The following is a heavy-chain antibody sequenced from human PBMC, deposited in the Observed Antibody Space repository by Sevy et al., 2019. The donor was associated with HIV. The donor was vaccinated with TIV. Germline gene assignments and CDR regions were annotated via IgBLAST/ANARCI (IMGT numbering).Heavy chain of an antibody. CDR1: GFTFSSYA. CDR3: AKEPDIVLMVYAFRGYYFDY. J-gene: IGHJ4*02. D-gene: IGHD2-8*01. CDR2: ISGSGGST. V-gene: IGHV3-23*01. Sequence: GGSLRLSCAASGFTFSSYAMSWVRQAPGKGVEWVSAISGSGGSTYYADSVKGRFTISRDNSKNTLYLQMNSLRAEDTAIYYCAKEPDIVLMVYAFRGYYFDYWGQGTLVTVSS.